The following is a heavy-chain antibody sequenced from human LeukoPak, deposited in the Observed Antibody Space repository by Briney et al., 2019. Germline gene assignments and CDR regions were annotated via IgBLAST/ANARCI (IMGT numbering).Heavy chain of an antibody. CDR2: IYYSGST. J-gene: IGHJ4*02. CDR3: AGYDFWSGYYSEFDY. D-gene: IGHD3-3*01. CDR1: GGSISSSSYY. Sequence: NASETLSLTCTVSGGSISSSSYYWGWIRQPPGKGLEWIGSIYYSGSTYYNPSLKSRVTISVDTSKNQFSLKLSSVTAADTAVYYCAGYDFWSGYYSEFDYWGQGTLVTVSS. V-gene: IGHV4-39*01.